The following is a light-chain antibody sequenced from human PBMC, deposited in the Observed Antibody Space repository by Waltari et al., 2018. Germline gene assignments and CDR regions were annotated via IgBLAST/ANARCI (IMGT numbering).Light chain of an antibody. CDR1: QSVLYSPNNKIY. J-gene: IGKJ1*01. CDR2: WAS. Sequence: DIVMTQSPDSLAVSLGERATIRCKSSQSVLYSPNNKIYLAWDQPKPGQPPRLLLYWASTRASGAPDRFTGSGSGTDFTLTISSLQAEDVAVYYCHQYYTTPRTFGQGTKVEIK. V-gene: IGKV4-1*01. CDR3: HQYYTTPRT.